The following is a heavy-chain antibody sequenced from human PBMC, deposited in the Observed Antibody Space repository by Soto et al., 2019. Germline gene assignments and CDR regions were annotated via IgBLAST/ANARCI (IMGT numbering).Heavy chain of an antibody. Sequence: QVQLVQSGAEVKKPGASVKVSCKASGYTFTSYAMHWVRQAPGQRLEWMGWINAGNGNTKYSQKFQGRVTITRDTSASTAYMELSSLRSEDTAVYYCAAPRTLSPYDAFDIWGQGTMVTVSS. CDR1: GYTFTSYA. CDR2: INAGNGNT. CDR3: AAPRTLSPYDAFDI. D-gene: IGHD2-2*01. J-gene: IGHJ3*02. V-gene: IGHV1-3*01.